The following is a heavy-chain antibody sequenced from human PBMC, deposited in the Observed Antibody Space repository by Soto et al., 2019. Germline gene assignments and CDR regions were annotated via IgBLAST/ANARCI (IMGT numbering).Heavy chain of an antibody. D-gene: IGHD4-17*01. CDR3: ARAPAPDYGGVGDY. J-gene: IGHJ4*02. V-gene: IGHV3-30-3*01. Sequence: QVQLVESGGGVVQPGRSLRLSCAASGFTFSSYTIHWVRQAPGKGLEWVAVISHDGGHKYYADSVKGRFTISRDNSKNTLYLQMNSLRAEDTAVYYCARAPAPDYGGVGDYWGQGTLVTVAS. CDR2: ISHDGGHK. CDR1: GFTFSSYT.